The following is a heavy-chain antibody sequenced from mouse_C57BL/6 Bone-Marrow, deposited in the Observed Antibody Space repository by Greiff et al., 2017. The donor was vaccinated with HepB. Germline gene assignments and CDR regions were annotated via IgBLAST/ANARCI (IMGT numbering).Heavy chain of an antibody. CDR1: GYSITSGYY. Sequence: EVKLMESGPGLVKPSQSLSLTCSVTGYSITSGYYWNWIRQFPGNKLEWMGYISYDGSNNYNPSLKNRISITRDTSKNQFFLKLNSVTTEDTATYYCARDSNYPWYFDVWGTGTTVTVSS. CDR3: ARDSNYPWYFDV. V-gene: IGHV3-6*01. D-gene: IGHD2-5*01. CDR2: ISYDGSN. J-gene: IGHJ1*03.